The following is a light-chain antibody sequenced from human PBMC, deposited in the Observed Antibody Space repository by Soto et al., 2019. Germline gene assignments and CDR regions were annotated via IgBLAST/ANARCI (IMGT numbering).Light chain of an antibody. CDR3: CSYAGSSNWV. Sequence: QSALTQPASVSGSPGQSITISCTGTSSDVGSYNLVSWYQQHPGKAPKLMIYEDSKRPSGVSNRFSGSKSGNTASLTISGLQAEDEADYYCCSYAGSSNWVFGGGIKVTVL. V-gene: IGLV2-23*01. J-gene: IGLJ3*02. CDR1: SSDVGSYNL. CDR2: EDS.